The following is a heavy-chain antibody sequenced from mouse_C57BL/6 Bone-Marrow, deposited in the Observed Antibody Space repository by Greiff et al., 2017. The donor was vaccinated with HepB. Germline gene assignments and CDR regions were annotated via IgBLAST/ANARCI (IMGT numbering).Heavy chain of an antibody. J-gene: IGHJ2*01. CDR3: ARNWDDFDD. V-gene: IGHV1-69*01. CDR1: GYTFTSYW. D-gene: IGHD4-1*01. Sequence: QVQLQQPGAELVMPGASVKLSCKASGYTFTSYWMHWVKQRPGQGLEWIGEIDPSDSYTNYNQKFKGKSTLTVDKSSSTAYMQLSSLTSEDSAVYYCARNWDDFDDWGQGTTLTVSS. CDR2: IDPSDSYT.